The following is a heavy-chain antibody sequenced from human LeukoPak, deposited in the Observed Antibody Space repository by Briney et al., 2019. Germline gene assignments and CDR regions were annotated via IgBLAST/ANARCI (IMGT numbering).Heavy chain of an antibody. CDR2: ISSSGSTI. D-gene: IGHD1-26*01. Sequence: PGGSLKLSWAASGFTSIIFEMNWVRQVPGKGLEWVSYISSSGSTIYYADSVKGRFTISRDNAKNSLYLQMNSLRAEDTAVYYCTREWVYYFDYWGQGTLVTVSS. CDR3: TREWVYYFDY. J-gene: IGHJ4*02. CDR1: GFTSIIFE. V-gene: IGHV3-48*03.